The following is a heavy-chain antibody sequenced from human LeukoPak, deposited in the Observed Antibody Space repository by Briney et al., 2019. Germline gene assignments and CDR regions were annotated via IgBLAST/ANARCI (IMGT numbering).Heavy chain of an antibody. CDR3: AKAGVGAKVYYFDY. D-gene: IGHD1-26*01. V-gene: IGHV3-23*01. J-gene: IGHJ4*02. CDR1: GFTFSSYA. CDR2: ISGSGGST. Sequence: PGRSLRLSCAASGFTFSSYAMHWVRQAPGKGLEWVSAISGSGGSTYYADSVKGRFTISRDNSKNTLYLQMNSLRAEGTAVYYCAKAGVGAKVYYFDYWGQGTLVTVSS.